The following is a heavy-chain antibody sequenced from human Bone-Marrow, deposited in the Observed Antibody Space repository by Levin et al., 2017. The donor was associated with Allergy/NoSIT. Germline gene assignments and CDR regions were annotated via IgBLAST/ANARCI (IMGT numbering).Heavy chain of an antibody. V-gene: IGHV4-39*01. CDR1: GGSISTATYF. CDR3: ARHFVGRQDYYHGLDV. CDR2: IYYSGST. J-gene: IGHJ6*02. D-gene: IGHD1-26*01. Sequence: SETLSLTCTVSGGSISTATYFWGWIRQPPGKGLEWIGTIYYSGSTYYNPSLKTRVTISVDTSKNQFSLRLTSVTAADTAAYYCARHFVGRQDYYHGLDVWGQGTTVTVSS.